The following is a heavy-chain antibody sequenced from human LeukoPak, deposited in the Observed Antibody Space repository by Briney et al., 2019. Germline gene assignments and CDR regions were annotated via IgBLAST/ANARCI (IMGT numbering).Heavy chain of an antibody. D-gene: IGHD1-26*01. V-gene: IGHV1-18*01. CDR1: GYTFTSYG. Sequence: ASVKVSCKASGYTFTSYGISWVRQAPGQGLEWMGWISAYNGNTNYAQKFQGRVTITADKSTSTAYMELSSLRSEDTAVYYCARVSSGSYYFDYWGQGTLVTVSS. CDR3: ARVSSGSYYFDY. CDR2: ISAYNGNT. J-gene: IGHJ4*02.